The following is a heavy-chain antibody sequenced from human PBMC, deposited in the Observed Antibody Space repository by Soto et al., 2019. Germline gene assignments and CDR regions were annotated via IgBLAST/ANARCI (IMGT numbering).Heavy chain of an antibody. D-gene: IGHD2-21*01. CDR3: ERGRGEFDA. J-gene: IGHJ5*02. CDR1: GASLSDNY. V-gene: IGHV4-34*01. Sequence: SETLSLTCVVYGASLSDNYCNWLRQPPGKGLEWVGEINHIGNTNYNPSLRSRVTISIDTSKNQLSLNLRYVSAADRAVYDCERGRGEFDAWGQGTPVTVSS. CDR2: INHIGNT.